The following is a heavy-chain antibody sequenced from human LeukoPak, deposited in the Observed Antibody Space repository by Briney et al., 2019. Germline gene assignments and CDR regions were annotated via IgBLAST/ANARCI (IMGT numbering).Heavy chain of an antibody. J-gene: IGHJ4*02. CDR1: GYTFTGYY. D-gene: IGHD6-19*01. CDR3: ARDRDSSGWYPLDY. CDR2: INTNSGGT. Sequence: ASVKVSCKASGYTFTGYYMHWVRQAPGQGLEWMGCINTNSGGTNYAQKFQGRVTMTRDTSISTAYMELSRLRSDDTAVYYCARDRDSSGWYPLDYWGQGTLVTVSS. V-gene: IGHV1-2*02.